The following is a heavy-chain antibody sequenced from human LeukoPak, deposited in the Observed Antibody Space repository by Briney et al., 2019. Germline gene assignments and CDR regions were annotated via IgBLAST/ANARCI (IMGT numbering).Heavy chain of an antibody. Sequence: SETLSLTCTVSGGSISGGTYYWGWIRQPQGKGLEWIGSIYSSGSTYYNPSLNSRVTISVDTSKNQFSLKLTSVTAAYTAAYYCGGPNFYYMDVWGNGTTVTVSS. CDR2: IYSSGST. V-gene: IGHV4-39*01. J-gene: IGHJ6*03. CDR3: GGPNFYYMDV. CDR1: GGSISGGTYY.